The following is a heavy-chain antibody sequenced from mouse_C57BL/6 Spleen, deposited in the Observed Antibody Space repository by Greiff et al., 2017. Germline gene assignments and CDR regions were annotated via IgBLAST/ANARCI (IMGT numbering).Heavy chain of an antibody. D-gene: IGHD2-13*01. CDR2: INPSNGGT. CDR3: AIGYGDYGLFAD. CDR1: GYNFTSYW. V-gene: IGHV1-53*01. J-gene: IGHJ3*01. Sequence: QVQLKQPGTELVKPGASVKLSCKASGYNFTSYWMHWVKQRPGQGLEWIGNINPSNGGTNYNEKFKSKATLAVDKSSGTAYLQLSSLTSDASAVYYCAIGYGDYGLFADWGQGTLVTVSA.